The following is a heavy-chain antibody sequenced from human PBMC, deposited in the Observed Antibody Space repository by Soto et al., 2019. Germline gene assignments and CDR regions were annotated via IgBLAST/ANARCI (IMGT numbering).Heavy chain of an antibody. Sequence: EVQLVESGGGLVQPGGSLRICCAASGFTFSSYWMHWVRHAPGKGLLWVSRMNSDGTTTNYADSVKGRFTISRDNAKNTLHLQMDSLRAEDTAVYYCVRGSSGWYGVDSWGQGTLVNVSS. D-gene: IGHD6-19*01. V-gene: IGHV3-74*01. CDR3: VRGSSGWYGVDS. J-gene: IGHJ4*02. CDR2: MNSDGTTT. CDR1: GFTFSSYW.